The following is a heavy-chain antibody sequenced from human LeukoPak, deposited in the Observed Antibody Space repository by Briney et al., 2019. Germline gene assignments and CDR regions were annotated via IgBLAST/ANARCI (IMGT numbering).Heavy chain of an antibody. CDR1: GFTFSSYS. Sequence: GGSLRLSCAASGFTFSSYSMNWVRQAPGKGLEWVSAISGSGGSTYYADSVKGRFTISRDNSKNTLYLQMNSLRAEDTAVYYRAKAASDSSSPGRLDYWGQGTLVTVSS. D-gene: IGHD6-6*01. V-gene: IGHV3-23*01. J-gene: IGHJ4*02. CDR3: AKAASDSSSPGRLDY. CDR2: ISGSGGST.